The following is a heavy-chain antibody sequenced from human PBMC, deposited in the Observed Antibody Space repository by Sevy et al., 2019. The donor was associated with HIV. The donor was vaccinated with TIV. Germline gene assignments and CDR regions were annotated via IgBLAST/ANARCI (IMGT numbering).Heavy chain of an antibody. J-gene: IGHJ4*02. CDR2: IYYSGST. CDR1: GGSISSYY. CDR3: ARDRYYDSSGVFDY. Sequence: SETLSLTCTVSGGSISSYYWSWIRQPPGKGLEWIGYIYYSGSTNYNPSLKSRVTISVDTSKNQFSLKLSSVTAADPAVYYCARDRYYDSSGVFDYWGQGTLVTVSS. V-gene: IGHV4-59*01. D-gene: IGHD3-22*01.